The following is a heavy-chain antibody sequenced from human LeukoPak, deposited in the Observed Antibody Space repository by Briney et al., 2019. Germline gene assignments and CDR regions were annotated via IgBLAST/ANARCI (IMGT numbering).Heavy chain of an antibody. Sequence: SVTVSFKASGFTFTTSAMQWVRQARGQRLEGIGWIVVGSGNTNYAQKFQERVTITRDMSTSTAYMELSSLRSEDTAVYYCAAAYRYFYDRGGYFDYWGQGTLVTVSS. CDR1: GFTFTTSA. CDR2: IVVGSGNT. D-gene: IGHD3-22*01. V-gene: IGHV1-58*02. CDR3: AAAYRYFYDRGGYFDY. J-gene: IGHJ4*02.